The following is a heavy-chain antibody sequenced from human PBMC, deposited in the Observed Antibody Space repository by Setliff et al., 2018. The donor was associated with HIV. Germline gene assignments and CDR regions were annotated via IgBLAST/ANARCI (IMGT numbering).Heavy chain of an antibody. V-gene: IGHV4-4*08. D-gene: IGHD3-22*01. CDR1: GDSIDGTY. CDR3: ARGDTYYHDSSGYVNAALDGFDI. J-gene: IGHJ3*02. Sequence: SETLSLTCTVSGDSIDGTYWTWIRQPPGKGLEWIGYIYTSGSTSGSANYNPALKSRLTISVDMSHNQFSLTLNSVTAADTAVYHGARGDTYYHDSSGYVNAALDGFDIWGQGTMVTVSS. CDR2: IYTSGSTSGSA.